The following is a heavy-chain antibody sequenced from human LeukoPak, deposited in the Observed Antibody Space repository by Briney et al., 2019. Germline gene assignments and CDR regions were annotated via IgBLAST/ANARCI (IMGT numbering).Heavy chain of an antibody. V-gene: IGHV4-39*07. CDR2: IYYSGST. CDR3: ARDIYGYSDY. J-gene: IGHJ4*02. D-gene: IGHD2-21*01. CDR1: GGSISSSSYY. Sequence: SETLSLTCTVSGGSISSSSYYWGWIRQPPGTGLEWIGSIYYSGSTYYNPSLKSRVTISVDTSKNQFSLKLSSVTAADTAVYYCARDIYGYSDYWGQGTLVTVSS.